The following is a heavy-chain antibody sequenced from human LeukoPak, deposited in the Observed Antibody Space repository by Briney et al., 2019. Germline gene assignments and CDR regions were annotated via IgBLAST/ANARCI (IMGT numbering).Heavy chain of an antibody. D-gene: IGHD3-10*02. J-gene: IGHJ4*02. CDR2: INTDGRVT. Sequence: GGSLRLSCAASGFTFTTYWMHWVRQVPGKGLVWVARINTDGRVTTYADSVKGQFTVSRDNAENTLYLQMSNLRPEDTAVYYCIRETHVGLHLEYWGQGTLATVTS. CDR3: IRETHVGLHLEY. V-gene: IGHV3-74*01. CDR1: GFTFTTYW.